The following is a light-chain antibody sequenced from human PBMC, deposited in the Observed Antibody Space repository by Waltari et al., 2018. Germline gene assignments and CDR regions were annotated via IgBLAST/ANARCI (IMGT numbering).Light chain of an antibody. CDR1: QSINSW. V-gene: IGKV1-5*03. CDR2: QAS. J-gene: IGKJ4*01. Sequence: DIQMTQSPSTLSSSVGDSVTIPCRASQSINSWLAWHQLKPGKAPKLLIYQASNLESGVPSRFSGSGSGREFTLTISSLQPDDFAIYYCQQYHNYPVTFGGGTKVEIK. CDR3: QQYHNYPVT.